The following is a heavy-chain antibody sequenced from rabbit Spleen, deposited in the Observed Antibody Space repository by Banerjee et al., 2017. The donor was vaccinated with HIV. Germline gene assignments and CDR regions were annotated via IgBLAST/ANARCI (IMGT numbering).Heavy chain of an antibody. CDR3: ARDAGSYAYIDGYFSL. CDR1: GFDLSSSHH. J-gene: IGHJ4*01. Sequence: QEQLVESGGDLVKPGGTLTLTCKASGFDLSSSHHMCWVRQAPGKGLEWIACIYAGSSANTYYASWAKGRFTISKTSSTTVTLQMTSLTAADTAAYFCARDAGSYAYIDGYFSLWGQGTLVTVS. V-gene: IGHV1S45*01. CDR2: IYAGSSANT. D-gene: IGHD6-1*01.